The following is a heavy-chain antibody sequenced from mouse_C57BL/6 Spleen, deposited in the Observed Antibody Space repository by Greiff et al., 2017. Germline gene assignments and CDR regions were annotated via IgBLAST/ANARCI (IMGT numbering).Heavy chain of an antibody. D-gene: IGHD1-1*01. Sequence: EVHLVESEGGLVQPGSSMKLSCTASGFTFSDYYMAWVRQVPEKGLEWVANINYDGSSTYYLDSLKSRFIISRDNAKNILYLQMSSLKSEDTATYYCARVYYGSSYGAFDVWGTGTTVTVSS. CDR3: ARVYYGSSYGAFDV. CDR2: INYDGSST. CDR1: GFTFSDYY. J-gene: IGHJ1*03. V-gene: IGHV5-16*01.